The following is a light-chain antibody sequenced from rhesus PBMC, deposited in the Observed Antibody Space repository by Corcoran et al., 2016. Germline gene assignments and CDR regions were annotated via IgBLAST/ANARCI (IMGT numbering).Light chain of an antibody. J-gene: IGKJ4*01. V-gene: IGKV1-22*01. CDR3: LQYNSSPLT. CDR1: QSISSW. CDR2: KAS. Sequence: DIQMTQSPSSLSASVGDTVTITCRASQSISSWLAWYQQKPGKAPKLLIYKASSLQSGVPSRVSGSGSGTAFTLTISSLQSEEFATYYCLQYNSSPLTFGGGTKVEIK.